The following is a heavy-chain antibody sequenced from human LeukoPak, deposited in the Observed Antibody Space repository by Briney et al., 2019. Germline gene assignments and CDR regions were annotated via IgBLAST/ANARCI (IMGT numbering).Heavy chain of an antibody. J-gene: IGHJ3*02. CDR3: ARLLRYFDWSKDRPDAFDI. V-gene: IGHV4-34*01. D-gene: IGHD3-9*01. CDR1: GGSFSGYY. Sequence: SETLSLTCAVYGGSFSGYYWTWIRQPPGKGLEWIGEIHYSGSATYNPSLKSRVTISVDTSKNQFSLNLSSVTAADTAVYSCARLLRYFDWSKDRPDAFDIWGQGTMVTVSS. CDR2: IHYSGSA.